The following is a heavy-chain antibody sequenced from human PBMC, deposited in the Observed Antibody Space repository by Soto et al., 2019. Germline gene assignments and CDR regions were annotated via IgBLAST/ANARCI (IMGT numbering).Heavy chain of an antibody. Sequence: GGSLRLSCAASGFTFSSYAMHWVRQAPGKGLEWVAVISYDGSNKYYADSVKGRFTISRDNSKNTLYLQMNSLRAEDTAVYYCARDPVWLRVADYWGQGTQVTVSS. CDR3: ARDPVWLRVADY. V-gene: IGHV3-30-3*01. D-gene: IGHD5-12*01. J-gene: IGHJ4*02. CDR1: GFTFSSYA. CDR2: ISYDGSNK.